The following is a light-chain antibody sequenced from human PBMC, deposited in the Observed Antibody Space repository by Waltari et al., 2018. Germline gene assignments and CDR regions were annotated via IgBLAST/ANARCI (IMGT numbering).Light chain of an antibody. Sequence: VMTQSPATLSVSPGETATLSCRASQTVTSNLAWYQQKPGQSPRLLIYGASTRATGIPARFSGSGSGTEFTLTISSMQSEDVAVYSCHQYDRWPPTFGQGTKLEI. CDR3: HQYDRWPPT. J-gene: IGKJ2*01. CDR1: QTVTSN. CDR2: GAS. V-gene: IGKV3-15*01.